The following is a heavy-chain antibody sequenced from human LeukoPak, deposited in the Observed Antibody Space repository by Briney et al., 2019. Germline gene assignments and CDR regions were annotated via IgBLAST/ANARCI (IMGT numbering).Heavy chain of an antibody. J-gene: IGHJ6*03. D-gene: IGHD3-3*01. V-gene: IGHV3-48*01. Sequence: GGSLRLSCAASGFTFSSYSMNWVRQAPGKGLEWVSYISSSSSTIYYADSVKGRFTISRDNAKNSLYLQMDSLRAEDTAVYYCAREGYDFWGVYMDVWGKGTTVTVSS. CDR1: GFTFSSYS. CDR2: ISSSSSTI. CDR3: AREGYDFWGVYMDV.